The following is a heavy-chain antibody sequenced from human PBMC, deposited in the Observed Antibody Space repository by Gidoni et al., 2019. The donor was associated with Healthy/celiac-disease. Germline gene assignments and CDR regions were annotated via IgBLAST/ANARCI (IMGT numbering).Heavy chain of an antibody. J-gene: IGHJ5*02. CDR3: ARGYCSSTSCYPRSNWFDP. CDR2: IYHSGST. D-gene: IGHD2-2*01. Sequence: QLQLQESGSGLVKPSQTLSLTCAVSGGSISSGGYSWSWIRQPPGKGLEWVGYIYHSGSTYYNPSLKSRVTISVDRSKNQFSLKLSSVTAADTAVYYCARGYCSSTSCYPRSNWFDPWGQGTLVTVSS. CDR1: GGSISSGGYS. V-gene: IGHV4-30-2*01.